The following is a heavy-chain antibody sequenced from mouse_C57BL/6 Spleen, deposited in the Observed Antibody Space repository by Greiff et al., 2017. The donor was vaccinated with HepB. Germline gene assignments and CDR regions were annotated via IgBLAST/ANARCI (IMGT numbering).Heavy chain of an antibody. Sequence: VQLQQSGPELVKPGDSVKISCKASGYSFTGYFMNWVMQSHGKSLEWIGRINPYNGDTFYNQKFKGKATLTVDKSSSTAHMELRSLTSEDSAVYYCARSWDYDAPFDYWGQGTTLTVSS. CDR1: GYSFTGYF. D-gene: IGHD2-4*01. CDR2: INPYNGDT. J-gene: IGHJ2*01. V-gene: IGHV1-20*01. CDR3: ARSWDYDAPFDY.